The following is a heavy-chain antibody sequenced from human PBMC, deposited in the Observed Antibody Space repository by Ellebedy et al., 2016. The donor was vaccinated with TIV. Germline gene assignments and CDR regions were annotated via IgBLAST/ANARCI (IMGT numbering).Heavy chain of an antibody. Sequence: MPSETLSLTCIVSGGSITSTGSYWGWIRQPPGKGLEWIGSIFYDGNTFYNPSLKSRVTISADTSKNQFSLRLSSVTAADTAVYYCASRASGRSDLGRVVYFDYWGQGTLVTVSS. J-gene: IGHJ4*02. V-gene: IGHV4-39*01. D-gene: IGHD1-26*01. CDR2: IFYDGNT. CDR3: ASRASGRSDLGRVVYFDY. CDR1: GGSITSTGSY.